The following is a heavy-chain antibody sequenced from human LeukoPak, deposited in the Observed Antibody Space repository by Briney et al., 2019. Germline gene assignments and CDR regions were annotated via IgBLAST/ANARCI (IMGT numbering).Heavy chain of an antibody. V-gene: IGHV1-2*02. D-gene: IGHD3-22*01. Sequence: ASVKVSCKASGYTFTGYYMHWVRQAPGQGLEWMGWINPNSGGTNYAQKSQGRVTMTRDTSISTAYMELSRLRSDDTAVYYCARGRYYDSSGYYYADAFDIWGQGTMVTVSS. CDR2: INPNSGGT. J-gene: IGHJ3*02. CDR1: GYTFTGYY. CDR3: ARGRYYDSSGYYYADAFDI.